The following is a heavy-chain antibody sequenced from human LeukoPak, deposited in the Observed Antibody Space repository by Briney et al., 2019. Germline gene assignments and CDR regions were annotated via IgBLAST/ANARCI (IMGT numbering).Heavy chain of an antibody. V-gene: IGHV4-4*07. D-gene: IGHD2-15*01. CDR3: ARHMICGGGNCYGAALDY. CDR2: IYTSGST. CDR1: GGSISSYY. Sequence: SETLSLTCTVSGGSISSYYWSWIRQPAGKGLEWIGRIYTSGSTNYNPSLKSRVTMSVDTSKNQFSLKLSSVTAADTAVYYCARHMICGGGNCYGAALDYWGQGTLVTVSS. J-gene: IGHJ4*02.